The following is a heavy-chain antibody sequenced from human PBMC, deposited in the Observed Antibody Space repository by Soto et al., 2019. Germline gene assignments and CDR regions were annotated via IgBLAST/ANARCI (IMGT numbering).Heavy chain of an antibody. Sequence: QVQLQESGLGLVKPSETLSLTCTASGGSINTYYWNWIRQSPGKGLEWIGYIYYTGSTKYHPSLESRVTISVDTSKKQFSLRLNSVTPADTAVYYCAGGPYYFGLDVWGQGTTVTVSS. D-gene: IGHD3-10*01. CDR2: IYYTGST. CDR3: AGGPYYFGLDV. CDR1: GGSINTYY. V-gene: IGHV4-59*01. J-gene: IGHJ6*02.